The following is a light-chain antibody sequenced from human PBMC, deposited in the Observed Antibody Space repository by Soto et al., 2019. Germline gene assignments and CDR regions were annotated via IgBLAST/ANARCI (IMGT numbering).Light chain of an antibody. CDR1: QSVSSTY. CDR3: QQYGRSPPWT. CDR2: GAS. V-gene: IGKV3-20*01. Sequence: EIVLTQSPGTLSLSPGERATLSCRASQSVSSTYLASYHQKPGQAPRLLIYGASSRVTGIPDRFTGSGSGTDFSPTISRLEPEDFAVYYCQQYGRSPPWTFGQGTNVEIK. J-gene: IGKJ1*01.